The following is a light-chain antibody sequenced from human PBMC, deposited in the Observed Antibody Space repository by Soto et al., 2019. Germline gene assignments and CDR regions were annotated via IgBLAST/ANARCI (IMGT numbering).Light chain of an antibody. CDR2: DAS. J-gene: IGKJ4*01. Sequence: EIVLTHSPATLSLSPWEIATLSCRASQSVTTYLAWYQQKPGQAPRLLIYDASSRATGIPARFSCSGSGTDFTLTISSLEPEDFAFYYCLQRSNWPPLLSFGGGTKVDIK. CDR3: LQRSNWPPLLS. V-gene: IGKV3-11*01. CDR1: QSVTTY.